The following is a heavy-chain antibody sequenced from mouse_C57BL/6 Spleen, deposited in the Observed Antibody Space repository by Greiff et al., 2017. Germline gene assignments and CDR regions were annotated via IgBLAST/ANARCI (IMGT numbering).Heavy chain of an antibody. D-gene: IGHD3-2*02. Sequence: QVQLQQSGAELARPGASVKLSCKASGYTFTSYGISWVKQRTGQGLEWIGEIYPRSGNTYYNEKFKGKATLTADKSSSTAYMELRRLTSEDSAVYFCARGGGDSSGYNAMDYWGQGTSVTVSS. CDR3: ARGGGDSSGYNAMDY. CDR1: GYTFTSYG. CDR2: IYPRSGNT. J-gene: IGHJ4*01. V-gene: IGHV1-81*01.